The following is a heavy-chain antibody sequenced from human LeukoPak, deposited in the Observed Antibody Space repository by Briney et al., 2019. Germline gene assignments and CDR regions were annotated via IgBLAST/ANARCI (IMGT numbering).Heavy chain of an antibody. CDR1: GLTLSSRW. V-gene: IGHV3-74*01. Sequence: GGSLRLSCAASGLTLSSRWMHWVRQVPGKGLVSVSRIESDGRTAYADSVKGRFIISRDNAKNTLYLQMNSLRVEDTAVCYCARDGRGPDYWGQGTLVTVSS. CDR2: IESDGRT. CDR3: ARDGRGPDY. D-gene: IGHD3/OR15-3a*01. J-gene: IGHJ4*02.